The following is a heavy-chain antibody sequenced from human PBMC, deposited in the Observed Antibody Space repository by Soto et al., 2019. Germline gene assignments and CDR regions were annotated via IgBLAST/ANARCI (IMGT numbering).Heavy chain of an antibody. V-gene: IGHV1-69*06. CDR3: ARSPSSSWYQRTYLDF. J-gene: IGHJ4*01. CDR2: IIPYFGTA. CDR1: GGTFSNYT. D-gene: IGHD6-13*01. Sequence: ASVKVSCKASGGTFSNYTFSWVRQAPGQGLEWMGGIIPYFGTATYAQKFQGRVTFRADKSTSTVYMELGSLRSEDTALYYCARSPSSSWYQRTYLDFWGHGTLVTVSS.